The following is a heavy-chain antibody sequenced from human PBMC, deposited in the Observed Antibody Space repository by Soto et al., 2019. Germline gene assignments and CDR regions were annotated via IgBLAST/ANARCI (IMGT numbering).Heavy chain of an antibody. CDR3: ARGVYCNSTSCQRRSDP. Sequence: SETLSLTCAVSGGSISSGGYSLSWIRQPPGKGLEWIGYIYHSWSTYYNPSLKSRVTISVDRSKNQFSLKLSSVTAADTAVYYCARGVYCNSTSCQRRSDPSGRGTLVAVSS. CDR1: GGSISSGGYS. J-gene: IGHJ5*02. CDR2: IYHSWST. D-gene: IGHD2-2*01. V-gene: IGHV4-30-2*01.